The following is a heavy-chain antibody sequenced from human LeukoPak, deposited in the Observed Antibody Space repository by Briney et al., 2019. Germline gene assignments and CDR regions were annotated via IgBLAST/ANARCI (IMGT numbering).Heavy chain of an antibody. CDR3: ARDRGSGSYWGDAFDI. CDR1: GFNFVNTW. J-gene: IGHJ3*02. V-gene: IGHV3-74*01. CDR2: IKNDGSGI. Sequence: PGGSLRLSCAASGFNFVNTWMHWVRQAPGKGLVWVARIKNDGSGIIYADSVEGRFTISRDNAKNSLYLQMNSLRAEDTAVYYCARDRGSGSYWGDAFDIWGQGTMVTVSS. D-gene: IGHD3-10*01.